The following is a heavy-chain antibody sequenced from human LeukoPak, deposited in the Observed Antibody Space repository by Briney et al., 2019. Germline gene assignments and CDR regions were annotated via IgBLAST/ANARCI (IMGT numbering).Heavy chain of an antibody. D-gene: IGHD2-8*02. CDR2: IWSDGNKK. CDR1: GFTFSSYA. Sequence: PGGSLRLSCAASGFTFSSYAMYWVRQAPGKGLEWVAFIWSDGNKKYYAGSVKGRFTISRDNSRNTVNLQMNSLTSEDTAVYYCAKLLLETGGVGEEFDYWGQGTLVTVSS. CDR3: AKLLLETGGVGEEFDY. J-gene: IGHJ4*02. V-gene: IGHV3-30*02.